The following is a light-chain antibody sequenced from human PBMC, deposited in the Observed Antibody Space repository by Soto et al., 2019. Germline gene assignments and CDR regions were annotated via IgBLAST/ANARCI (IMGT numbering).Light chain of an antibody. CDR2: GVS. CDR1: ITDIGAYNY. Sequence: QSVLTQPASVSGSPGQSITISCTRTITDIGAYNYVSWYQQHPGKAPKLLIYGVSSRPSGVSNRFSGSKSGNAAYLTISGLQADDEAEYYCSSYTSSITPDVFGTGTKVTVL. V-gene: IGLV2-14*01. CDR3: SSYTSSITPDV. J-gene: IGLJ1*01.